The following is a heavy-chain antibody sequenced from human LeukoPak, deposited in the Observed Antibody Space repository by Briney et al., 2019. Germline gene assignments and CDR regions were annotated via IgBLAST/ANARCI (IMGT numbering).Heavy chain of an antibody. CDR3: ASYSYGYLGFDP. J-gene: IGHJ5*02. D-gene: IGHD5-18*01. V-gene: IGHV4-59*01. CDR1: GGSISSYY. CDR2: IYYSGST. Sequence: SETLSLTCTVSGGSISSYYWGWIRQPPGKGLEWIGYIYYSGSTNYNPSLKSRVTISVDTSKSQFSLKLSSVTAADTAVYYCASYSYGYLGFDPWGQGTLVTVSS.